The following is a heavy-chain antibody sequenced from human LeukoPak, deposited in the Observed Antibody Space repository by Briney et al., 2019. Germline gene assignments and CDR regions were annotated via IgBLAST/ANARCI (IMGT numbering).Heavy chain of an antibody. D-gene: IGHD3-10*01. Sequence: PGGSLRLSCAASGFTFSSYGMHWVRQPPGKGLEWIGEIYHSGSTNYNPSLKSRVTISVDKSKNQFSLKLSSVTAADTAVYYCARDPHLGGSGMDVWGQGTTVTVSS. J-gene: IGHJ6*02. CDR1: GFTFSSYG. CDR3: ARDPHLGGSGMDV. V-gene: IGHV4-4*02. CDR2: IYHSGST.